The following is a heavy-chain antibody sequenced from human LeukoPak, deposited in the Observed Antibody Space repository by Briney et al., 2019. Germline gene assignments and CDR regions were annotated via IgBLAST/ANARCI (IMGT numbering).Heavy chain of an antibody. D-gene: IGHD3-10*01. Sequence: PSETLSLTCTVSGGSFSSYYWSCIRQPPGKGLEWIGYIYYSGSTNYNPSLKSRVTISVDTSKNQFSLKLSSVTAADTAVYYCAREGPDGSGVQTFDPWGQGTLVTVSS. J-gene: IGHJ5*02. CDR3: AREGPDGSGVQTFDP. CDR1: GGSFSSYY. CDR2: IYYSGST. V-gene: IGHV4-59*01.